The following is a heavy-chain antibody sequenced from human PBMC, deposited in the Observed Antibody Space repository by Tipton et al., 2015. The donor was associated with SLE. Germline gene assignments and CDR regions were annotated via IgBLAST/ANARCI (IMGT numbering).Heavy chain of an antibody. CDR1: GGSISSGDYY. Sequence: TLSLTCTVSGGSISSGDYYWSWIRQPPGKGLEWIGYIYYSGSTYYNPSLKSRVTISVDMSKNQFSLKLSSVTAADTAVYYCAREYEVWASFDYWGQGTLVTVSS. J-gene: IGHJ4*02. CDR3: AREYEVWASFDY. D-gene: IGHD3-16*01. V-gene: IGHV4-30-4*01. CDR2: IYYSGST.